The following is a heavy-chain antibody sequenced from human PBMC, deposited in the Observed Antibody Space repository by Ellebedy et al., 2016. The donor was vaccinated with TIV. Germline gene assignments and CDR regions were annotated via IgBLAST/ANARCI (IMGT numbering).Heavy chain of an antibody. CDR3: IRKSEAGDSGLGDY. V-gene: IGHV3-73*01. Sequence: GESLKISCAASGFIFSASTMHWVRQDSGKGLEWVGQMRSKAKNYATAYQASVKGRFTISRDDAKNTAYLQMNSLKTEDTAVYYCIRKSEAGDSGLGDYWGQGTLVTVSS. J-gene: IGHJ4*02. CDR2: MRSKAKNYAT. D-gene: IGHD2-21*01. CDR1: GFIFSAST.